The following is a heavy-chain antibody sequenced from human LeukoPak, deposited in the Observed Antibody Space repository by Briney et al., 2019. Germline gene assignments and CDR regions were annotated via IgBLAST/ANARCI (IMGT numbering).Heavy chain of an antibody. CDR2: IRYDGTNK. V-gene: IGHV3-30*02. Sequence: GGSLRLSCAASGFIFSSYGMHWVRQAPGKGLEWVAFIRYDGTNKYYADSVKGRFTISRDNSKNTLYLQMNSLRAEDTAVYYCARGKLALIAVADYWGQGTLVTVSS. CDR1: GFIFSSYG. J-gene: IGHJ4*02. D-gene: IGHD6-19*01. CDR3: ARGKLALIAVADY.